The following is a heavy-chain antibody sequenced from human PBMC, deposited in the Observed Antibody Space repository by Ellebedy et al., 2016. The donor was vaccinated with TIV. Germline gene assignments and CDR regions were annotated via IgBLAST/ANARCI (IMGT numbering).Heavy chain of an antibody. CDR3: AKDSGWEHEY. Sequence: GGSLRLSCAASGFAFRSYGMSWVRQPPGKGLEWVAGISCSGDTDYADSVKGRFTISRDNSKNTLYLQMNSLRAEDTALYYFAKDSGWEHEYWGQGTLVTISS. CDR1: GFAFRSYG. J-gene: IGHJ4*02. V-gene: IGHV3-23*01. D-gene: IGHD3-10*01. CDR2: ISCSGDT.